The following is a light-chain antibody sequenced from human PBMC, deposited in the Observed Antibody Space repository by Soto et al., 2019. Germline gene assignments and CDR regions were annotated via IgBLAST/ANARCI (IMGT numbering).Light chain of an antibody. Sequence: QSALTQPPSASGTPGQRVTISCSGSSSNIGSNYVYWYQQLTGTAPKLLIDGSNQRPSGVPDRFSGSKSGTSASLAISGLRSEDEADYYCAAWDGSLSGWMFGGGTKLTVL. CDR2: GSN. CDR1: SSNIGSNY. CDR3: AAWDGSLSGWM. J-gene: IGLJ3*02. V-gene: IGLV1-47*02.